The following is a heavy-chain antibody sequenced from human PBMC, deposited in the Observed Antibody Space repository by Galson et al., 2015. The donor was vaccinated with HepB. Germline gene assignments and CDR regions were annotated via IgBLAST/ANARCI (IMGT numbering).Heavy chain of an antibody. V-gene: IGHV3-23*01. CDR1: GFTFSSYA. D-gene: IGHD3-3*01. Sequence: SLRLSCAASGFTFSSYAMSWVRQAPGKGLEWVSAISGSGGSTYYADSVKGRFTISRDNSKNTLYLQMNSLRAEDTAVYYCAKDRPEWLLYPDWFDPWGQGTLVTVSS. J-gene: IGHJ5*02. CDR3: AKDRPEWLLYPDWFDP. CDR2: ISGSGGST.